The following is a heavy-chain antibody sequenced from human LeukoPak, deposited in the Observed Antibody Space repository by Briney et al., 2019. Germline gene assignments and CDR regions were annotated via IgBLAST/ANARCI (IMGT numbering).Heavy chain of an antibody. CDR3: ARPRVAGSLDY. Sequence: ASVKVSCKTSGCTFTSYCISWVRQAPGQGLEWMGWISGYNAKTNYIQKFQGRVTMTIDTSTTTVYMELRSLRSDDTAVYYCARPRVAGSLDYWGQGTLVTVSS. CDR2: ISGYNAKT. CDR1: GCTFTSYC. J-gene: IGHJ4*02. V-gene: IGHV1-18*01. D-gene: IGHD6-19*01.